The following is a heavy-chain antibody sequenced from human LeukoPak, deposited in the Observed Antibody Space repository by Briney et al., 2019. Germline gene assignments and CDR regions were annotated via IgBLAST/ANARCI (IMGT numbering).Heavy chain of an antibody. CDR1: GGSISSYY. CDR3: ARGYYYHSSGNAAFDF. V-gene: IGHV4-4*07. D-gene: IGHD3-22*01. CDR2: IYTSEST. Sequence: PSETLSLTCTVSGGSISSYYWSWIRQPAGKGLEWIGRIYTSESTNYNPSLKSRVTMSLDTSKNQFSLKLSSVTAADTAVYYCARGYYYHSSGNAAFDFWGQGTLVTASS. J-gene: IGHJ4*02.